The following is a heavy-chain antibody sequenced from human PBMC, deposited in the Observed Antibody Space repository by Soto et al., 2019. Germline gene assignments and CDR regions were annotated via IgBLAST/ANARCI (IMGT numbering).Heavy chain of an antibody. CDR1: GFTFSSYA. V-gene: IGHV3-30-3*01. CDR2: ISYDGSNK. CDR3: ARDSKSYYDILTGSIGYY. Sequence: ESGGGVVQPGRSLRLSCAASGFTFSSYAMHWVRQAPGKGLEWVAVISYDGSNKYYADSVKGRFTISRDNSKNTLYLQMNSLRAEDTAVYYCARDSKSYYDILTGSIGYYWGQGTLVTVSS. D-gene: IGHD3-9*01. J-gene: IGHJ4*02.